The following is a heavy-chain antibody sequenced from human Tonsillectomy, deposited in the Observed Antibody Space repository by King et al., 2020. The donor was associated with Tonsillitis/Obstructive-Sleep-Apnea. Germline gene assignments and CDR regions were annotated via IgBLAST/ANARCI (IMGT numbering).Heavy chain of an antibody. CDR2: MYCGAANT. J-gene: IGHJ4*02. CDR1: GYSFPNYW. CDR3: ARHLMAGTDYFDY. D-gene: IGHD1-14*01. V-gene: IGHV5-51*01. Sequence: QLVQSGAEVKKPGESLKISCQGSGYSFPNYWIGGVRLMPGKGLECMGLMYCGAANTRDSPAFEGQVTISAAKSTDTAYLQGGSLKASDSAIYYCARHLMAGTDYFDYWGQGTLVTVSS.